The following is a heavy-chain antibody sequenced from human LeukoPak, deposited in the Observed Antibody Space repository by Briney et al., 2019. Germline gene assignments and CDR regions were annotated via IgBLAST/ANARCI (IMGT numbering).Heavy chain of an antibody. D-gene: IGHD6-19*01. CDR1: GFTFSSYE. CDR2: ISSSGSTI. V-gene: IGHV3-48*03. J-gene: IGHJ4*02. CDR3: ARSGQKWLVRSYFDY. Sequence: GGSLRLSCAASGFTFSSYEMNWVRQAPGKGLEWVSYISSSGSTIYYADSVKGRFTISRDNAKNSLYLQMNSLRAEDTAVYYCARSGQKWLVRSYFDYWGQGTLVTVSS.